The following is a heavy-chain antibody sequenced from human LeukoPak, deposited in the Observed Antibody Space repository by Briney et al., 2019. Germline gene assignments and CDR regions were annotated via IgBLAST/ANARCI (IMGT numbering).Heavy chain of an antibody. CDR3: AKVKGWRSSTWTAKFHYLDY. Sequence: PGGSLRLSCAASGFTVNSNYMNWVRQAPGKGLEWVSVLYSDGRTYYADSVKGRFTISRDNSKNTLYLQMNSLRAEDTAVYYCAKVKGWRSSTWTAKFHYLDYWGQGTLVTVSS. D-gene: IGHD2-2*01. CDR1: GFTVNSNY. V-gene: IGHV3-53*01. CDR2: LYSDGRT. J-gene: IGHJ4*02.